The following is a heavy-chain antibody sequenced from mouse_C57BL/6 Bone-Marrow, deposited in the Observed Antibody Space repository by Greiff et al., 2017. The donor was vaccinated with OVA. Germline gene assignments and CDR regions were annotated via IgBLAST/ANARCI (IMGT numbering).Heavy chain of an antibody. D-gene: IGHD2-4*01. Sequence: EVQVVESGGDLVKPGGSLKLSCAASGFTFSSYGMSWVRQTPDKRLEWVATISSGGSYTYYPDSVKGRFTISRDNAKNTLYLQMSSLKSEDTAMYYCARHAPIYYDFMDYWGQGTSVTVSS. CDR3: ARHAPIYYDFMDY. V-gene: IGHV5-6*01. J-gene: IGHJ4*01. CDR2: ISSGGSYT. CDR1: GFTFSSYG.